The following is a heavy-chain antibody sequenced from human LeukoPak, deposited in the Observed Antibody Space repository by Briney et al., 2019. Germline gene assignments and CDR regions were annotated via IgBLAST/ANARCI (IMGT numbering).Heavy chain of an antibody. CDR3: ARDVRRWISDAFDL. V-gene: IGHV1-2*02. D-gene: IGHD5-24*01. CDR1: GYTFTGYY. CDR2: INPNSGGT. Sequence: ASVKVSCKASGYTFTGYYMHWVRQAPGQGLEWMGWINPNSGGTNYAQKFQGRVTVTRDRSISTVYMELARLRSDDTAVYYCARDVRRWISDAFDLWGQGTRVTVSS. J-gene: IGHJ3*01.